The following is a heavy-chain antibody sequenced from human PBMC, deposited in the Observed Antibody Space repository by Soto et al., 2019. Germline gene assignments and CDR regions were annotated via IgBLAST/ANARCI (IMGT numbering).Heavy chain of an antibody. V-gene: IGHV3-15*07. J-gene: IGHJ4*02. CDR3: SHGYYQYFES. Sequence: GGSLRLSCAVSGVTLSNVWMNWVRQAPGKGPEWVGRIKSKTDGGTVEYAAPVKDRFTISRDDSENTLYLQMNSLKTEDTAVYYCSHGYYQYFESWGRGTLVTVSS. CDR1: GVTLSNVW. D-gene: IGHD5-18*01. CDR2: IKSKTDGGTV.